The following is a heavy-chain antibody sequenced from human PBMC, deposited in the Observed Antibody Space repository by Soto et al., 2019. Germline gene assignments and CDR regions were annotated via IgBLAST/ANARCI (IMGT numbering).Heavy chain of an antibody. D-gene: IGHD5-12*01. CDR1: GGSISSSSYY. V-gene: IGHV4-39*01. CDR2: IYYSGTT. CDR3: ARHYSGYDHEHVYYYYYYGMDV. Sequence: QLQLQESGPGLVKPSETLSLTCTVSGGSISSSSYYWGWIRQPPGKGLEWIGSIYYSGTTYYNPSLKSRVTISVDTSKNQFSLKLSSVTAADTAVYYCARHYSGYDHEHVYYYYYYGMDVWGQGTTVTVSS. J-gene: IGHJ6*02.